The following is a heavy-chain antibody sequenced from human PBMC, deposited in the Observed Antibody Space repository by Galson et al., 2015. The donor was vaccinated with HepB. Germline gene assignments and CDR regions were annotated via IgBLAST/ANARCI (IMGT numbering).Heavy chain of an antibody. D-gene: IGHD6-6*01. CDR2: ISWNSGSI. V-gene: IGHV3-9*01. J-gene: IGHJ4*02. CDR1: GFTFDDYA. CDR3: AKTRSSSSSILDY. Sequence: SLRLSCAASGFTFDDYAMHWVRQAPGKGLEWVSGISWNSGSIGYADSVKGRFTISRDNAKNSLYLQMNSLRAEDTALYYCAKTRSSSSSILDYWGQGTLVTVSS.